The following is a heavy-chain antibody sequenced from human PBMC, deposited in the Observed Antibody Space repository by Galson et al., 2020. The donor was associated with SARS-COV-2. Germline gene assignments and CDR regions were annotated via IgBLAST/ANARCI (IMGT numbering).Heavy chain of an antibody. CDR3: ATVPRALRPFDYGNYNY. J-gene: IGHJ4*02. CDR1: GYTLTELS. V-gene: IGHV1-24*01. D-gene: IGHD4-17*01. CDR2: FDPEDGET. Sequence: ASVKVSCKVSGYTLTELSMHWVRQAPGKGLEWMGGFDPEDGETIYAQKFQGRVTMTEDTSTDTAYMELSSLRSEDTAVYYCATVPRALRPFDYGNYNYWGQGTLVTVSS.